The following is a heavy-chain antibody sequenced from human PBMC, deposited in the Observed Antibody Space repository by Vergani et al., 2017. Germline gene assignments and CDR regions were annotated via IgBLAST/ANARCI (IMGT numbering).Heavy chain of an antibody. Sequence: QVQLQESGPGLLKPSQTLSLTCTVSGASVSRGTYYWSWIRQSAGKGLEWIGRIYSSESTNYNPSLKSRVTMSVDTSKNQFSLKVNSVTAADTAVYYCARNPYCGGDCYSDAFDIWGQGTMVTVSS. J-gene: IGHJ3*02. V-gene: IGHV4-61*02. CDR3: ARNPYCGGDCYSDAFDI. D-gene: IGHD2-21*02. CDR2: IYSSEST. CDR1: GASVSRGTYY.